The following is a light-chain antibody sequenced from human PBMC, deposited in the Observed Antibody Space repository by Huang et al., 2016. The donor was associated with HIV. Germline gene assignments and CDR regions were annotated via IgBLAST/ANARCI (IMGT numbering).Light chain of an antibody. V-gene: IGKV3-15*01. CDR3: QQYNNWPPWT. CDR2: GAS. Sequence: EIVMTQSPATLSVSPVERATLSCRASQSVRRNLAWYKQKPGQAPRRLIYGASTRATGIPARFSGSGSGTEFTLTISSLQSEDFAVYYCQQYNNWPPWTFGQGTKVEIK. CDR1: QSVRRN. J-gene: IGKJ1*01.